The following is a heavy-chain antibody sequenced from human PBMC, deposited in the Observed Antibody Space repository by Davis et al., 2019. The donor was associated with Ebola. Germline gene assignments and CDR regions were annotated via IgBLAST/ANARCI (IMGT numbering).Heavy chain of an antibody. CDR1: GFTFSSYG. Sequence: GESLKISCAASGFTFSSYGMHWVRQAPGKGLEWVAVISYDGSNKYYADSVKGRFTISRDNSKNTLYLQMNSLRAEDTAVYYCAKDQVSDSSSSWDGFDYWGQGTLVTVSS. V-gene: IGHV3-30*18. CDR2: ISYDGSNK. J-gene: IGHJ4*02. CDR3: AKDQVSDSSSSWDGFDY. D-gene: IGHD6-6*01.